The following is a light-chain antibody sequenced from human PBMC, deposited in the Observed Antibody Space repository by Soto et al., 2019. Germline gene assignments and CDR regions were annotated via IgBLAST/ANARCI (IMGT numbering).Light chain of an antibody. CDR2: EGS. J-gene: IGLJ1*01. CDR1: SSDVGSYNL. Sequence: QSVLTQPASVSGSPGQSITISCTGTSSDVGSYNLVSWYQQHPGKAPKLMIYEGSKRPSGVSNRFSGSKSGNTASLTISGLQAEDEADYYCCSYAGSSTSLYVCGTGTKVTVL. V-gene: IGLV2-23*01. CDR3: CSYAGSSTSLYV.